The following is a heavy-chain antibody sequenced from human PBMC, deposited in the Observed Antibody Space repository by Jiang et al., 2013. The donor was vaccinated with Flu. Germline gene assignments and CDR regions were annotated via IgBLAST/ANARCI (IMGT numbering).Heavy chain of an antibody. V-gene: IGHV4-4*02. J-gene: IGHJ5*02. CDR2: IYHSGST. CDR3: ARAYGSGSYYNLGLSLFDP. CDR1: GGSISSSNW. D-gene: IGHD3-10*01. Sequence: GLVKPSGTLSLTCAVSGGSISSSNWWSWVRQPPGKGLEWIGEIYHSGSTNYNPSLKSRVTISVDKSKNQFSLKLSSVTAADTAVYYCARAYGSGSYYNLGLSLFDPWGQGTLVTVSS.